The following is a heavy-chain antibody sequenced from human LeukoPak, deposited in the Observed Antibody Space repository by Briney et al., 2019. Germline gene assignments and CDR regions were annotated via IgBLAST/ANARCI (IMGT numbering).Heavy chain of an antibody. CDR1: GFTFSSYA. D-gene: IGHD1-26*01. J-gene: IGHJ3*02. CDR2: MSYDGSNT. CDR3: AKGIMWDLLRDAFDI. V-gene: IGHV3-30-3*01. Sequence: GGSLRLSCAASGFTFSSYAMHWVRQAPGKGLEWVAVMSYDGSNTLYADSVKGRFTISRDNSNHTLFLQMSSLRAEDTAVYNCAKGIMWDLLRDAFDIWGPGTMVTVSS.